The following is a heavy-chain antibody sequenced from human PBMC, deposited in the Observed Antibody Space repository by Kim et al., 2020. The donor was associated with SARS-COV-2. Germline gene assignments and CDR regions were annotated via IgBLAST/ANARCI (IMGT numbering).Heavy chain of an antibody. Sequence: SVKVSCKASGFTFTTSAVQWVRQARGQRLEWIGWIVVGSGNTNYAQKFQERVTITRDMSTSTAYMELSSLRSEDTAVYYCAAVDCSGGSCYYDAFDIWGQGTMVTVSS. D-gene: IGHD2-15*01. V-gene: IGHV1-58*01. CDR1: GFTFTTSA. CDR3: AAVDCSGGSCYYDAFDI. CDR2: IVVGSGNT. J-gene: IGHJ3*02.